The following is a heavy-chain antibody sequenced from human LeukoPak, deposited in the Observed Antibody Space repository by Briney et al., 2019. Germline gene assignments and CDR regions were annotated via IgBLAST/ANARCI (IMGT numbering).Heavy chain of an antibody. V-gene: IGHV4-30-4*08. J-gene: IGHJ4*02. CDR3: ARAGMVRGVIRIADLGY. D-gene: IGHD3-10*01. Sequence: ASQTLSLTCTGSGGSISSGDYYWSWIRQPPGKGLEWIGYIYYSGSTYYNPSLKSRVTISVDTSKNQFSLKLSSVTAADTAVYYCARAGMVRGVIRIADLGYWGQGTLVTVSS. CDR2: IYYSGST. CDR1: GGSISSGDYY.